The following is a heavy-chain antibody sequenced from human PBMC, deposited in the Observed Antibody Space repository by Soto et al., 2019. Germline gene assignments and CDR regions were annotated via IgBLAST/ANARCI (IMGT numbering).Heavy chain of an antibody. J-gene: IGHJ6*03. V-gene: IGHV4-34*01. Sequence: QVQLQQWGAGLLKPSETLSLTCAVYGGSFSGYYWSWIRQPPGKGLEWIGEINHSGSTNYNPSLNSRVTVTVDTSKNQVFLKRSSVTAAGTAVYKCGKVRCGTAAAASTAYYYYYYLGVWGKGTTVTVSS. CDR3: GKVRCGTAAAASTAYYYYYYLGV. D-gene: IGHD6-13*01. CDR1: GGSFSGYY. CDR2: INHSGST.